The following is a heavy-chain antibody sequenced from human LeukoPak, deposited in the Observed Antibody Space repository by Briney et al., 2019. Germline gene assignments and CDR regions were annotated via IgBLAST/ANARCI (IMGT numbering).Heavy chain of an antibody. J-gene: IGHJ4*02. CDR2: IGTAGDT. D-gene: IGHD3-22*01. V-gene: IGHV3-13*01. CDR3: ARGGYYDSSGYYYDY. CDR1: GFTFSSYD. Sequence: GGSLRLSCAASGFTFSSYDMHWVRQATGKGLEWVSAIGTAGDTYYPGSVKGRFTISRENAKNSLYLQMNSLRAGDTAVYYCARGGYYDSSGYYYDYWSQGTLVTVSS.